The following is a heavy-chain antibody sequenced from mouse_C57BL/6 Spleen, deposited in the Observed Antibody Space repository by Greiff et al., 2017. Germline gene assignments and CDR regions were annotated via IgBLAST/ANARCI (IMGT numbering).Heavy chain of an antibody. CDR2: IYPGSGNT. CDR1: GYSFTSYY. CDR3: ARSTNYDGFAY. V-gene: IGHV1-66*01. J-gene: IGHJ3*01. Sequence: VQLQQSGPELVKPGASVKISCKASGYSFTSYYIHWVKQRPGQGLEWIGWIYPGSGNTKYNEKFKGKATLTADTSSSTAYIQLSSLTSEDSAVYYCARSTNYDGFAYWGQGTLVTVSA. D-gene: IGHD2-4*01.